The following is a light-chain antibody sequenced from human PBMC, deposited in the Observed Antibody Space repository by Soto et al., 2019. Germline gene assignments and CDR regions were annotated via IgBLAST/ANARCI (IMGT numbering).Light chain of an antibody. V-gene: IGKV1-8*01. CDR2: AAS. J-gene: IGKJ1*01. CDR1: QGISSY. Sequence: AIRMTQSPSSLSASTGDRVTITCRASQGISSYLAWYQQKPGKAPKLLIYAASTLQSGFPSRISGSGSGTAFPLTTSFRQSEYFATYQLQNYYCNPWTFGQGTKVEIK. CDR3: QNYYCNPWT.